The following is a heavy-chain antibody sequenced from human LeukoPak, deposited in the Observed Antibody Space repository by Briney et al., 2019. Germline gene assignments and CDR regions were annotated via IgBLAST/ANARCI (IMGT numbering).Heavy chain of an antibody. J-gene: IGHJ4*02. Sequence: GASVKVSCKASGGTFSSYAISWVRQAPGQGLEWMGGIIPIFGTANYAQKFQGRVTMTRDTSISTAYMELSRLRSDDTAVYYCARVGRSPKDYYDSSGPISPADQSDYWGQGTLVTVSS. CDR2: IIPIFGTA. CDR3: ARVGRSPKDYYDSSGPISPADQSDY. D-gene: IGHD3-22*01. CDR1: GGTFSSYA. V-gene: IGHV1-69*05.